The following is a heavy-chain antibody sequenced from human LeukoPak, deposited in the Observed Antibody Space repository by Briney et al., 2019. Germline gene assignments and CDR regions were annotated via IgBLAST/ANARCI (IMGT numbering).Heavy chain of an antibody. J-gene: IGHJ6*03. CDR3: AADRRREYYYDSSGLSYDYYYYMDV. V-gene: IGHV1-58*02. CDR1: GFTFTSSA. D-gene: IGHD3-22*01. CDR2: IVVGSGNT. Sequence: VASVKVSCKASGFTFTSSAMQWVRQARGQRLEWIGWIVVGSGNTNYAQKFQERVTITRDMSTSTAYTELSSLRSEDTAVYYCAADRRREYYYDSSGLSYDYYYYMDVWGKGTTVTVSS.